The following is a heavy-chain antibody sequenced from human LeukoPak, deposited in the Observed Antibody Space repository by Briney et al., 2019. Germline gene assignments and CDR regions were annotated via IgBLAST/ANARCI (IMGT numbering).Heavy chain of an antibody. D-gene: IGHD2-2*01. CDR1: GYSFTGFY. V-gene: IGHV1-2*02. CDR3: ARHHRFCKTTSCEITGIDY. Sequence: ASVKVSCKASGYSFTGFYIHWVRQAPGQGLEWMGWINPNTGGTKYAQKFQGRVTMTRDTSIRTAYMEMSSLRSDDTAVYYCARHHRFCKTTSCEITGIDYWGQGTLVTVSS. J-gene: IGHJ4*02. CDR2: INPNTGGT.